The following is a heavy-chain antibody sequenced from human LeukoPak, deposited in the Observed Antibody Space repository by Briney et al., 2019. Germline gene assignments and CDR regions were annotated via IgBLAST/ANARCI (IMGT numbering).Heavy chain of an antibody. Sequence: PGGSLRLSCAASGFTFSSYAMHWVRQAPGKGLEWVAVISYDGSNKYYADSVKGRFTISRDNSKNTQYLQMNSLRVEETAVYYCAGGPYYYYGMDVWGQGTTVTVSS. CDR1: GFTFSSYA. V-gene: IGHV3-30-3*01. J-gene: IGHJ6*02. D-gene: IGHD2-21*01. CDR2: ISYDGSNK. CDR3: AGGPYYYYGMDV.